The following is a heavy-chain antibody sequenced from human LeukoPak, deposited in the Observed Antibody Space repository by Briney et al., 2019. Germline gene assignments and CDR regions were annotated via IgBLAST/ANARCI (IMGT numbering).Heavy chain of an antibody. Sequence: SETLSLTCAVSGGSISSTNWWSWVRQPPGKGLEWIGEIYRSGTTNYKPSLKSRVTISLDKSRNHFSLKLTSVTAADSAVYYCARPGDRYYYYYMDVWGKGTTVTISS. CDR1: GGSISSTNW. V-gene: IGHV4-4*02. CDR2: IYRSGTT. CDR3: ARPGDRYYYYYMDV. J-gene: IGHJ6*03.